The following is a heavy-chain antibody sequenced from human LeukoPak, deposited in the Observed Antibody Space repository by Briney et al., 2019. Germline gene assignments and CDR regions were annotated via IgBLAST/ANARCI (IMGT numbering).Heavy chain of an antibody. V-gene: IGHV1-2*02. Sequence: ASVKVSCKASGYTFTGYYMHWVRQAPGQGLEWMGWINPNSGGTNYAQKFQGRVTMTRDTSISTAYMELSRLRSDDTAVYYCARDSYGGYDSAGFDYWGQGTLVTVSS. CDR1: GYTFTGYY. J-gene: IGHJ4*02. CDR2: INPNSGGT. CDR3: ARDSYGGYDSAGFDY. D-gene: IGHD5-12*01.